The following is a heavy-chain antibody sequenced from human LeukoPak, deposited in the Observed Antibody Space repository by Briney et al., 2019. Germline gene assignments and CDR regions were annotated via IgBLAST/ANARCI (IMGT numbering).Heavy chain of an antibody. J-gene: IGHJ4*02. D-gene: IGHD2-15*01. V-gene: IGHV3-7*01. CDR1: GFTFDDYG. CDR3: ARHYCSGNSCYSYFDY. CDR2: IKQDGSEK. Sequence: GGSLRLSCTASGFTFDDYGMTWVRQAPGKGLEWVANIKQDGSEKYYVDSVKGRFTISRDNAKNSLYLKMSSLRADDTAVYYCARHYCSGNSCYSYFDYWGQGTLVTVSS.